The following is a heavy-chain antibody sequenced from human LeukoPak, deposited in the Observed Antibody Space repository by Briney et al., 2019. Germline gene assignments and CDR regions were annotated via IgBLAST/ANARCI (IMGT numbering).Heavy chain of an antibody. J-gene: IGHJ4*02. V-gene: IGHV3-30*02. CDR2: IRYDGGNK. CDR3: AKQSVATGDFDY. CDR1: GFTFSSYG. Sequence: PGGSLRLSCAASGFTFSSYGMHWVRQAPGKGLEWVAFIRYDGGNKYYADSVKGRFTISRDNSKNTLYLQMNSLRAADTAVYDCAKQSVATGDFDYWGQGTLVTVSS. D-gene: IGHD5-12*01.